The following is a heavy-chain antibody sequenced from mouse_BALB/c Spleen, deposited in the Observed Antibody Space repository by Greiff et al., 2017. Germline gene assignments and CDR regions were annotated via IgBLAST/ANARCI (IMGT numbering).Heavy chain of an antibody. CDR3: VRDDGYSFAY. Sequence: QVKVVESGPGLVAPSQSLSITCTVSGFSLTSYDISWIRQPPGKGLEWLGVIWTGGGTNYNSAFMSRLSISKDNSKSQVFLKMNSLQTDDTAIYYCVRDDGYSFAYWGQGTLVTVSA. CDR1: GFSLTSYD. D-gene: IGHD2-3*01. V-gene: IGHV2-9-2*01. CDR2: IWTGGGT. J-gene: IGHJ3*01.